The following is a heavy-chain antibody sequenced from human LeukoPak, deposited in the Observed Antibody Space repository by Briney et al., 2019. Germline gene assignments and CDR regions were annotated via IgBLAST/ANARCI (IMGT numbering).Heavy chain of an antibody. CDR3: ARDLDSSGLSIYYMDV. CDR1: GGSFSGYY. J-gene: IGHJ6*03. D-gene: IGHD6-19*01. V-gene: IGHV4-34*01. CDR2: INHSGST. Sequence: SETLSLTCAVYGGSFSGYYWSWIRQPPGKGLEWIGEINHSGSTNYNPSLKSRVTISVDTSKNQFSLKLNSVTPEDTAVYYCARDLDSSGLSIYYMDVWGKGTTVTVSS.